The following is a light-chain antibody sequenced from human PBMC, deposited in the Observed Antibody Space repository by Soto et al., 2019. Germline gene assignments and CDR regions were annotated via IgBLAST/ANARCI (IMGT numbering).Light chain of an antibody. CDR2: TGS. CDR3: QHANSFPLT. V-gene: IGKV1-12*01. Sequence: DIQMTQSPSSVSASVGDRVSITCRASQGISNWLAWYQQKPGRAPKLLIYTGSSLQSGVPSRFSGTGSGTDFTLTISSLQPEDVPPYYCQHANSFPLTFGGGTQVEIK. CDR1: QGISNW. J-gene: IGKJ4*01.